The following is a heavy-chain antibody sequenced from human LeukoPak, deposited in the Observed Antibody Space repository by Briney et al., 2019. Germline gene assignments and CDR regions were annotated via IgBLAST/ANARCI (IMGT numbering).Heavy chain of an antibody. J-gene: IGHJ3*02. CDR2: INPNSGGT. D-gene: IGHD4-17*01. CDR3: AKEDYGDYGNKLNVFDI. Sequence: ASVKVSCKASGYTFTGYYMHWVRQAPGQGLEWMGRINPNSGGTNYAQKFQGRVTMTRDTSKNTLYLQMNSLRAEDTAVYYCAKEDYGDYGNKLNVFDIWGQGTMVTVSS. V-gene: IGHV1-2*06. CDR1: GYTFTGYY.